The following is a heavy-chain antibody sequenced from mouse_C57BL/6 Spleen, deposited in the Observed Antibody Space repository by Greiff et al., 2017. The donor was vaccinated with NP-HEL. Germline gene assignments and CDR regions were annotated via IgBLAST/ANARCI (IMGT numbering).Heavy chain of an antibody. Sequence: VKLQESGAELARPGASVKMSCKASGYTFTSYTMHWVKQRPGQGLEWIGYINPSSGYTKYNQKFKDKATLTADKSSSTAYMQLSSLTSEDSAVYYCARELGEYFDVWGTGTTVTVSS. CDR3: ARELGEYFDV. V-gene: IGHV1-4*01. D-gene: IGHD4-1*01. CDR1: GYTFTSYT. J-gene: IGHJ1*03. CDR2: INPSSGYT.